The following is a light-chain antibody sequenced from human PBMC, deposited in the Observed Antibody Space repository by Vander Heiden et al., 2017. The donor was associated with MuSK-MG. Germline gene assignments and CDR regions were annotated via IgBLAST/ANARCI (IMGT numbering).Light chain of an antibody. Sequence: DIQIPQSPSSLSASVGDRVTITCQASQDISHSLNWYQQKPGHAPKLLIYYAFNLQTGVPSRFSGSGSGLDFTFTISILQPVAIATYYCQQYDNLLYTFGQGTKLEIK. J-gene: IGKJ2*01. CDR1: QDISHS. V-gene: IGKV1-33*01. CDR2: YAF. CDR3: QQYDNLLYT.